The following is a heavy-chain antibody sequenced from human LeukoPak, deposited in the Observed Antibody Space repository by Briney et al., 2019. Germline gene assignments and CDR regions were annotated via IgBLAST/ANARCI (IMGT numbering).Heavy chain of an antibody. CDR1: GGSISSYY. CDR2: IYYSGST. D-gene: IGHD3-10*01. V-gene: IGHV4-59*08. CDR3: ARHKGFGESNWFDP. J-gene: IGHJ5*02. Sequence: SETLSLTCTVSGGSISSYYWSWIRQPPGKGLEWIGYIYYSGSTNYNPSLKSRVTISVDTSKNQFSLKLSSVTAADTAVYYCARHKGFGESNWFDPWGQGTLVTVSS.